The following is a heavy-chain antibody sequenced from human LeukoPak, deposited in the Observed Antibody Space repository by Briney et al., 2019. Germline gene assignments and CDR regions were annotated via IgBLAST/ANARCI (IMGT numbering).Heavy chain of an antibody. V-gene: IGHV3-23*01. D-gene: IGHD1-26*01. J-gene: IGHJ4*02. CDR3: AKEYTGTFSPFPSYFDN. CDR2: ISGSGAGT. CDR1: GFTFSTYG. Sequence: GGSLRLSCAASGFTFSTYGMSWVRQAPGKGLEWVSAISGSGAGTYYADSVKGRFTISRDNSKNTLYLQMNSLRAEDTAIYYCAKEYTGTFSPFPSYFDNWGQGTLVTVSS.